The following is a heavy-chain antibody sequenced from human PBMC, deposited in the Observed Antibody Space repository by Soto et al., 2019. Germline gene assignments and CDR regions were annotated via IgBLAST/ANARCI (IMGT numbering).Heavy chain of an antibody. V-gene: IGHV3-23*01. CDR1: GFTFRTYA. D-gene: IGHD3-16*02. CDR3: AKEKDYDFNWGSDRFTSHY. J-gene: IGHJ4*02. CDR2: ISGSAGT. Sequence: GGSLRLSCTASGFTFRTYAMTWFRQAPGKGLEWVSAISGSAGTFYATSVKGRFTISRDNSRSTVYLQMHSLRAEDSAIYYCAKEKDYDFNWGSDRFTSHYWGRGTLVTVSS.